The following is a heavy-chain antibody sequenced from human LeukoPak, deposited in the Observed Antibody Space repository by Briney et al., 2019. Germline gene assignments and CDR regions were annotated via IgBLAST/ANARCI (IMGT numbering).Heavy chain of an antibody. D-gene: IGHD5-12*01. CDR2: IIPIFGTA. CDR1: GGTFSSYA. V-gene: IGHV1-69*01. Sequence: GASVKVSCKAPGGTFSSYAISWVRQAPGQGLEWMGGIIPIFGTANYAQKFQGRVTITADESTSTAYMELSSLRSEDTAVYYCARDSQLLYSGYESNWFDPWGQGTLVTVSS. CDR3: ARDSQLLYSGYESNWFDP. J-gene: IGHJ5*02.